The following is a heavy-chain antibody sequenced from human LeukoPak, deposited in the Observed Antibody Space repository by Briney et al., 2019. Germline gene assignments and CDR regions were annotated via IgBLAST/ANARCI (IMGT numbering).Heavy chain of an antibody. V-gene: IGHV3-74*01. CDR3: ARGLPREVTLDY. CDR2: INTDGGRT. J-gene: IGHJ4*02. CDR1: GFTFISYE. Sequence: PGGSLRLSCAASGFTFISYEMQWVRQAPGKGLVWVSRINTDGGRTSYADSVKGRFTISRDNAKNTLYLQMNSLRAEDTAVYYCARGLPREVTLDYWGQGTLVTVSS. D-gene: IGHD2-21*02.